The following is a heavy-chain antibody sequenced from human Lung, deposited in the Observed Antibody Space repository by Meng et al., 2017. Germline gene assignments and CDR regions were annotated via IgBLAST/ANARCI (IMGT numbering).Heavy chain of an antibody. D-gene: IGHD6-13*01. Sequence: VHSGLQLTHPGHSVTVPCTSSVYTFPDYSIHWGRLSPGHGLACMGRIDPTSGDTHYALQFQRRVTMTGDTSISTAYMELSGMRPDDKAMYYCARDEDISVAGKLFGDSWGHGTLVTVFS. V-gene: IGHV1-2*06. CDR1: VYTFPDYS. CDR2: IDPTSGDT. CDR3: ARDEDISVAGKLFGDS. J-gene: IGHJ5*01.